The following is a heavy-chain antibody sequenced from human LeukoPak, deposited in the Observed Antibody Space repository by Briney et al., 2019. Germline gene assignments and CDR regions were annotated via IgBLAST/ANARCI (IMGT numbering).Heavy chain of an antibody. Sequence: PGGSLRLSCAVSGFTFSSYSMSWVRQAPGKGLEWVSSISSSSSYIYYADSVKGRFTISRDNAKNSLYLQMNSLRAEDTAVYYCARDQNSGSYSRGAFVIWGQGTMVTVSS. J-gene: IGHJ3*02. D-gene: IGHD1-26*01. CDR2: ISSSSSYI. V-gene: IGHV3-21*01. CDR1: GFTFSSYS. CDR3: ARDQNSGSYSRGAFVI.